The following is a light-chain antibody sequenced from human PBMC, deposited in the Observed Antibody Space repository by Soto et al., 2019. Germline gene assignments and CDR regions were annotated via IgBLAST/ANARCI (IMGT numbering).Light chain of an antibody. Sequence: NVLTQSPGTLSLSPGERATLSCRASESVSSNLAWYQQKPGQAPRLLIYGASTRATGIPPRFSGSGSGTEFTLSISSLQSTDFAVYYCQQYYDWPSLTFGGGTKVDIK. V-gene: IGKV3-15*01. CDR3: QQYYDWPSLT. CDR2: GAS. CDR1: ESVSSN. J-gene: IGKJ4*01.